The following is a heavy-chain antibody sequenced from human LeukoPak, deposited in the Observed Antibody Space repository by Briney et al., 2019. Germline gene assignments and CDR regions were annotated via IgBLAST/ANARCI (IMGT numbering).Heavy chain of an antibody. J-gene: IGHJ2*01. V-gene: IGHV1-2*02. CDR3: AIQPWGSGNNWYFDL. CDR2: INPNSGGT. Sequence: GASVKVSCKASGYTFTDYFIHWVRQAPGQGLEWMGWINPNSGGTDYAQKFKGRVTMTRDTSISTTYVGLSSLTSDDTAVYYCAIQPWGSGNNWYFDLWGRGTLVTVSS. CDR1: GYTFTDYF. D-gene: IGHD7-27*01.